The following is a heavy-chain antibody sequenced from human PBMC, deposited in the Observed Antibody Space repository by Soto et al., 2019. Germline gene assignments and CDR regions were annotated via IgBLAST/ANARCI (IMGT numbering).Heavy chain of an antibody. J-gene: IGHJ4*02. D-gene: IGHD6-19*01. V-gene: IGHV2-70*01. CDR3: ARTIAVAGRPPGAHDY. Sequence: SGPTLVNPTPPLTLTCTFSGFSLSTSGMCVSWIRQPPGKALEWLALIDWDDDKYYSTSLKTRLTISKDTSKNQVVLTMTNMDPVDTATYYCARTIAVAGRPPGAHDYWGQGTLVTVSS. CDR2: IDWDDDK. CDR1: GFSLSTSGMC.